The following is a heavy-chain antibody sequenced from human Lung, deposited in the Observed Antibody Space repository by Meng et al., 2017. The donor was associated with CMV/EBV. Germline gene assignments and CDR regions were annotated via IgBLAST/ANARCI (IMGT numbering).Heavy chain of an antibody. J-gene: IGHJ5*02. D-gene: IGHD3-10*01. CDR3: ARASYGSGSPLGESWFDP. CDR2: IHSSGST. CDR1: GGSISSGGYY. V-gene: IGHV4-31*03. Sequence: QGPPQESAPGLVKPYPTLSLTCTASGGSISSGGYYWSWIRQHPGKGLEWIGYIHSSGSTYYNPSLRSRLTISVDTSKNQFSLKLSSVTAADTAVYYCARASYGSGSPLGESWFDPWGQGTLVTVAS.